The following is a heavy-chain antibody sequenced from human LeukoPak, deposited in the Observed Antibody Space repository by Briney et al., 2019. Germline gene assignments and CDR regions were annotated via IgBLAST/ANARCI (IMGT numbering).Heavy chain of an antibody. CDR1: GFTFSSYA. CDR3: AKDTGGSWSGYYVCPGPGPY. D-gene: IGHD3-3*01. CDR2: IRYDGSNK. J-gene: IGHJ4*02. Sequence: GGSLILSCAASGFTFSSYAMHWVRQAPGKGLERVAFIRYDGSNKYYADSVKGRFTISRDNSKNTLYLQMNSLRAEDTAVYYCAKDTGGSWSGYYVCPGPGPYWGQGTLVTVSS. V-gene: IGHV3-30*02.